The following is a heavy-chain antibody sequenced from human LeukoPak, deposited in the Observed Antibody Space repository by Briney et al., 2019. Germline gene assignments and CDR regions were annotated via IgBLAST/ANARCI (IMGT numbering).Heavy chain of an antibody. CDR1: GGSFSGYY. J-gene: IGHJ4*02. V-gene: IGHV4-34*09. CDR2: INHSGST. Sequence: SQTLSLTCAVYGGSFSGYYWSWIRQPPGKGLEWIGEINHSGSTNYNPSLKSRVTISVDRSKNQFSLKLSSVTAADTAVYYCASSPLAAVYYWGQGTLVTVSS. CDR3: ASSPLAAVYY. D-gene: IGHD6-13*01.